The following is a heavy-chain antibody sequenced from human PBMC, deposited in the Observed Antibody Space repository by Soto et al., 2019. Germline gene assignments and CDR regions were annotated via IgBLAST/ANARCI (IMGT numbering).Heavy chain of an antibody. CDR2: ISYDGSNK. CDR3: GGYYDSSGYYFDAFDI. CDR1: GFTFSSYG. D-gene: IGHD3-22*01. J-gene: IGHJ3*02. Sequence: GGSLRLSCAASGFTFSSYGMHWVRQAPGKGLEWVAVISYDGSNKYYADSVKGRFTISRDNSKNTLYLQMNSLRAEDTAVYYCGGYYDSSGYYFDAFDIWGQGTMVTVSS. V-gene: IGHV3-30*03.